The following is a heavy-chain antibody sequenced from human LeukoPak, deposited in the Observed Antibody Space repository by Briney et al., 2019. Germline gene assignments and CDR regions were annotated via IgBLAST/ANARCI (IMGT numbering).Heavy chain of an antibody. J-gene: IGHJ3*02. CDR3: ARDGAVIAVDAFDI. D-gene: IGHD6-19*01. CDR1: GYTFTGYY. V-gene: IGHV1-2*02. Sequence: ASVKVSCKASGYTFTGYYMHWVRRAPGQGLEWMGWINPNSGGTNYAQKFQGRVTMTRDTSISTAYMELSRLRSDDTAVYYCARDGAVIAVDAFDIWGQGTMVTVSS. CDR2: INPNSGGT.